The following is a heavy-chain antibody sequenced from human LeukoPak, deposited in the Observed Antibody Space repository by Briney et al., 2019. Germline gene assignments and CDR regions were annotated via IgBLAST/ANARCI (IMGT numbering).Heavy chain of an antibody. CDR3: ARAGIAARRGTFDY. Sequence: ASVKVSCEASGYTFTSYGISWVRQAPGQGLEWMGWISAYNGNTNHAQKLQGRVTMTTDTSTSTAYMELRSLRSDDTAVYYCARAGIAARRGTFDYWGQGTLVTVSS. J-gene: IGHJ4*02. CDR1: GYTFTSYG. CDR2: ISAYNGNT. D-gene: IGHD6-6*01. V-gene: IGHV1-18*01.